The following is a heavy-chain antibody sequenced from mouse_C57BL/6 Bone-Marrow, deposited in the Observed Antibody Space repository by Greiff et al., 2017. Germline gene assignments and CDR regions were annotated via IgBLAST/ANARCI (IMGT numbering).Heavy chain of an antibody. CDR3: ARQNGYYYAMDY. Sequence: DVQLQESGPELVKPGASVKIPCKASGYTFTDYNMDWVKQSHGKSLEWIGDINPNNGGTIYNQKFKGKATLTVDKSSSTAYMELRSLTSEDTAVYYCARQNGYYYAMDYWGQGTSVTVSS. V-gene: IGHV1-18*01. J-gene: IGHJ4*01. CDR1: GYTFTDYN. CDR2: INPNNGGT. D-gene: IGHD2-2*01.